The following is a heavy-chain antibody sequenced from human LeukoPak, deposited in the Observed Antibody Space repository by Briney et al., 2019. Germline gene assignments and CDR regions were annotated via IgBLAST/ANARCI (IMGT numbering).Heavy chain of an antibody. V-gene: IGHV5-51*01. D-gene: IGHD3-22*01. CDR1: GYSFTSYW. J-gene: IGHJ3*02. CDR3: ASRTMYYYDSSGSDDAFDI. CDR2: IYPGDSDT. Sequence: GESLKISCKGSGYSFTSYWIGWVRQMPGKGLEWMGIIYPGDSDTRYSPSFQGQVTISADKSISTAYLQWSSLKASDTAMYYCASRTMYYYDSSGSDDAFDIWGQWTMVTVSS.